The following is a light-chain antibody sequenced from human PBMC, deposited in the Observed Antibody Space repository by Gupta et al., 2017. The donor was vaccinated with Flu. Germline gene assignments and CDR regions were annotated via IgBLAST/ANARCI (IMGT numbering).Light chain of an antibody. CDR1: QSVSSSY. CDR2: GAS. Sequence: GTLSLSPGERATLSCRASQSVSSSYVAWYQQKPGQAPRLLSYGASSRATGIPDRCSGSGSGTDFTLTISRLEPEDVAVYYCQQYGSSPQTFGQGTKLEIK. J-gene: IGKJ2*01. CDR3: QQYGSSPQT. V-gene: IGKV3-20*01.